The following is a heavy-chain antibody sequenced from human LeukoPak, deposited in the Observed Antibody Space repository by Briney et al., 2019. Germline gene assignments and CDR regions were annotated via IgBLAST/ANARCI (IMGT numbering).Heavy chain of an antibody. J-gene: IGHJ4*02. V-gene: IGHV3-7*01. CDR3: ARIQLYHGDFDS. CDR2: IRDDGSAK. Sequence: GGSLRLSCAASGFTFSNYWMTWVRQAPGKGLEWVASIRDDGSAKYYMDSVKGRFTISRDDAKNSLSLQMRYMRVEDTATYYCARIQLYHGDFDSWGQGTLVTVS. D-gene: IGHD1-1*01. CDR1: GFTFSNYW.